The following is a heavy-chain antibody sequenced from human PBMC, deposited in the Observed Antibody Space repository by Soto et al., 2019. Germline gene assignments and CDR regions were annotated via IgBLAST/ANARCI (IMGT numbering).Heavy chain of an antibody. V-gene: IGHV1-3*01. Sequence: ASVKVSCKASGYTLTSYAVHWVRQAPGQRLEWMGWINAGNGNTKYSQEFQGRVTITRDTSASTAYMELNSLRSEDTAVYYCARSSSYYFIDDYWGQGTLVTVSS. CDR2: INAGNGNT. CDR1: GYTLTSYA. J-gene: IGHJ4*02. CDR3: ARSSSYYFIDDY. D-gene: IGHD3-22*01.